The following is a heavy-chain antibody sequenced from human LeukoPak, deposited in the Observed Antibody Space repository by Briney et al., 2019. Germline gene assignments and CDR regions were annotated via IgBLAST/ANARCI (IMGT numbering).Heavy chain of an antibody. D-gene: IGHD6-13*01. Sequence: GGSLRLSCAASGFTFSDYGMHWVRQAPGKGLEWVAVIANDGRDKKYADSVRGRFTISRDNSKNTVYLQMNSLRAEDTAVFYCVKDMKIKAAGYYFDYWGQGTLDTVSS. V-gene: IGHV3-30*18. CDR1: GFTFSDYG. J-gene: IGHJ4*02. CDR2: IANDGRDK. CDR3: VKDMKIKAAGYYFDY.